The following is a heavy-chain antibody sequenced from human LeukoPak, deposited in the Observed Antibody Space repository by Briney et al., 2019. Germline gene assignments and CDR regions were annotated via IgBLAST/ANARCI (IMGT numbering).Heavy chain of an antibody. CDR3: ARDQRDYYFDY. V-gene: IGHV4-38-2*02. J-gene: IGHJ4*02. CDR1: GGSISSGYY. CDR2: IYYSGST. Sequence: SETLSLTCTVSGGSISSGYYWGWIRQPPGKGLEWIGSIYYSGSTYYNPSLKSRVTISVDTSKNQFSLKLSSVTAADTAVYYCARDQRDYYFDYWGQGTLVTVSS. D-gene: IGHD3/OR15-3a*01.